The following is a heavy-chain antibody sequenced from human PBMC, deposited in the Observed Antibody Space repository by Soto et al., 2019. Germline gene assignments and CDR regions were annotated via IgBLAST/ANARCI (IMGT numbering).Heavy chain of an antibody. Sequence: SETLSLTCTVSGGSISSGGYYWSWIRQHPGKGLEWIGYIYYSGSTYYNPSLKSRVTISVDTSKNQFSLKLSSVTAADTAVYYCARVTGGYYDSSGYYLGDNFDYWGQGTLVTVSS. D-gene: IGHD3-22*01. CDR2: IYYSGST. CDR1: GGSISSGGYY. J-gene: IGHJ4*02. CDR3: ARVTGGYYDSSGYYLGDNFDY. V-gene: IGHV4-31*03.